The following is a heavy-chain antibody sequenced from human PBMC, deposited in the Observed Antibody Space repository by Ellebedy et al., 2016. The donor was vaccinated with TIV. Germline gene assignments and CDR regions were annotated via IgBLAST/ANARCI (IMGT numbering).Heavy chain of an antibody. CDR1: GDTLTTYS. D-gene: IGHD3-22*01. J-gene: IGHJ6*02. CDR3: ARLPAGDSSGYYHTLAPGYYGMDV. CDR2: IDPSDSYT. Sequence: GESLKISXQISGDTLTTYSIAWVRQMPGKGLEWMGRIDPSDSYTNYSPSFQGHVTISADKSISTAYLQWSSLKASDTAMYYCARLPAGDSSGYYHTLAPGYYGMDVWGQGTTVTVSS. V-gene: IGHV5-10-1*01.